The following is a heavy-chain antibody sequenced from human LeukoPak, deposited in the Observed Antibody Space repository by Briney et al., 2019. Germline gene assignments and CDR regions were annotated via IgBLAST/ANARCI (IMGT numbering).Heavy chain of an antibody. Sequence: GESLKISCKGSGYSFTSYWIGWVRQLPGKGLEWMGIIYPGDSDTRYSPSFQGQVTISADKSISTAYLQWSSLKASDTAIYYCARTMTYYHDSSGSYYYYGMDVWGQRTTVTVSS. D-gene: IGHD3-22*01. CDR3: ARTMTYYHDSSGSYYYYGMDV. CDR1: GYSFTSYW. V-gene: IGHV5-51*01. CDR2: IYPGDSDT. J-gene: IGHJ6*02.